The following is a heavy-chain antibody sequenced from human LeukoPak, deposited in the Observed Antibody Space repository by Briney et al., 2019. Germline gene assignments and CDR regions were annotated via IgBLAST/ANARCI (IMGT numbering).Heavy chain of an antibody. V-gene: IGHV4-34*01. Sequence: SSETLSLTCAVYGGSFSGYYWSWIRQPPGKGLEWIGEINHSGSTNYNPSLKSRATISVDTSKNQFSLKLSSVTAADTAVYYCARVFGYSYGFTHYYYYYMDVWGKGTTVTVSS. CDR2: INHSGST. J-gene: IGHJ6*03. CDR1: GGSFSGYY. D-gene: IGHD5-18*01. CDR3: ARVFGYSYGFTHYYYYYMDV.